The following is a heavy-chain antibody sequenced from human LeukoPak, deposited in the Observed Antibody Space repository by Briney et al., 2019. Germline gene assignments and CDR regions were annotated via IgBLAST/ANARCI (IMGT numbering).Heavy chain of an antibody. V-gene: IGHV4-59*08. Sequence: SETLSLTCTVSGSSISSYYWSWIRQAPGKGLVWLGNIYYIGSTNYNPSLKSRVTISADPSKNQLSLKLSSVTAADTAVYYCARHGGSYSYDYWGQGTLVTVSS. D-gene: IGHD1-26*01. CDR3: ARHGGSYSYDY. CDR2: IYYIGST. J-gene: IGHJ4*02. CDR1: GSSISSYY.